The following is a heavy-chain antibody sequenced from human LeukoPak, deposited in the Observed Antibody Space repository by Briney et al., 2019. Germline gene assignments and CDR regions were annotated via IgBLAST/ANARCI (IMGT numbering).Heavy chain of an antibody. D-gene: IGHD3-22*01. V-gene: IGHV4-59*01. J-gene: IGHJ5*02. CDR3: ARKSSGYDVATFDP. CDR2: IYYSVST. Sequence: SETLSLTCTVSGGSISSYYWSWIRQPPGKGLEWIGYIYYSVSTNYNPSLKRRVTISVDTSKNQFSLKLSSVTAADTAVYYCARKSSGYDVATFDPWGQGTLVTVSS. CDR1: GGSISSYY.